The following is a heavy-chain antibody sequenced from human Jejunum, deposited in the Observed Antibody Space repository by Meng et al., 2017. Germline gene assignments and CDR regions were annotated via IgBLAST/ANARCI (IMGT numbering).Heavy chain of an antibody. Sequence: EVQLVESGGDLVQPGGSLRLSCAASGFIFSDYPMHWVRQAPGKGLEYVSTISSDGGSTYYANSVKGRFSISRDNIKNMVYLQMGSLRAEDTAVYYCARGSESIYSGSYSWGQGTLVTVSS. V-gene: IGHV3-64*01. J-gene: IGHJ4*02. D-gene: IGHD1-26*01. CDR3: ARGSESIYSGSYS. CDR2: ISSDGGST. CDR1: GFIFSDYP.